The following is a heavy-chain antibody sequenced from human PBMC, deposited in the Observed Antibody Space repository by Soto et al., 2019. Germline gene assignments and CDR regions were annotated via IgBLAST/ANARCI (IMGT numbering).Heavy chain of an antibody. CDR1: GGSVVSSNSY. CDR2: ISSGSST. D-gene: IGHD6-13*01. Sequence: QLQLQESGPGLVKPSETLSLTCTVSGGSVVSSNSYWAWIRQPPGKGLEWLGTISSGSSTYYNPSLKSQITIVVGASKNTFSLKMTSVTAADTAMYYCARHRGTNWYYAFQMWGRGTVVTVSS. V-gene: IGHV4-39*01. J-gene: IGHJ3*02. CDR3: ARHRGTNWYYAFQM.